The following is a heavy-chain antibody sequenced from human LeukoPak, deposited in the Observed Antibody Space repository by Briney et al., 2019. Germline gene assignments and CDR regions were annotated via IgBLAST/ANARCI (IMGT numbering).Heavy chain of an antibody. D-gene: IGHD3-3*01. J-gene: IGHJ4*02. V-gene: IGHV1-18*01. CDR3: ARDITPPYYDFWSGQTGGNDY. Sequence: ASVKVSCKASGYTFTSYGISWVRQAPGQGLEWMGWISAYNGNTNYAQKLQGRVTMTTDTSTSTAYMELRSLRSDDTAVYYCARDITPPYYDFWSGQTGGNDYWGQGTLVTVSS. CDR2: ISAYNGNT. CDR1: GYTFTSYG.